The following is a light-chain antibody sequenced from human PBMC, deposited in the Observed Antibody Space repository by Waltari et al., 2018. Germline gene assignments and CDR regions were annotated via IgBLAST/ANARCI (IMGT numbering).Light chain of an antibody. Sequence: DIVLTQSPATLSLSPGERATLSCRASQSLTTYLAWDQLKPGQAPRLLIYDASNRATCIPARFSGGGSGTDFTLTISNLEPEDSAVYYCQQRSKWPLTFGGGTKVEIK. CDR3: QQRSKWPLT. J-gene: IGKJ4*01. V-gene: IGKV3-11*01. CDR2: DAS. CDR1: QSLTTY.